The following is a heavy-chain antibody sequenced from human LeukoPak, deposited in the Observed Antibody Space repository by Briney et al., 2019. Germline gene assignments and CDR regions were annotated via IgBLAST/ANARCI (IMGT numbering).Heavy chain of an antibody. V-gene: IGHV3-21*01. CDR1: GFTFSSYS. Sequence: GGSLRLSCAASGFTFSSYSMNWVRQAPGKGLEWVSSISSSSSYIYYADSVKGRFTISRDNAKNSLYLQMNSLRAEDTAVYYCARDWHHSDSRDFAFDIWGQGTMVTVSS. J-gene: IGHJ3*02. D-gene: IGHD3-22*01. CDR2: ISSSSSYI. CDR3: ARDWHHSDSRDFAFDI.